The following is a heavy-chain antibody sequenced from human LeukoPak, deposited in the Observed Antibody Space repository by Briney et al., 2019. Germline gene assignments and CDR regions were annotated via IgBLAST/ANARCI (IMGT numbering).Heavy chain of an antibody. CDR2: ISGSDDST. V-gene: IGHV3-23*01. D-gene: IGHD6-19*01. Sequence: GGSPRLSCAASGFTFSSYAMSWVRQAPGKGLEWVSAISGSDDSTYYADSVKGRFTISRDNSWNTLYLQMNSLRAEDTAIYYCAKLGVAGRTLYYFDSWGQGTLVTVSS. CDR3: AKLGVAGRTLYYFDS. J-gene: IGHJ4*02. CDR1: GFTFSSYA.